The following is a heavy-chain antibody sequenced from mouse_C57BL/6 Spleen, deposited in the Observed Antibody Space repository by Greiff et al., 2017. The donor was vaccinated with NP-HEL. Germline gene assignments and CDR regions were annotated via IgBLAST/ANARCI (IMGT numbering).Heavy chain of an antibody. CDR2: INPSNGGT. J-gene: IGHJ4*01. D-gene: IGHD1-1*01. CDR3: ASQGHYYYSSPYYAMDY. V-gene: IGHV1-53*01. CDR1: GYTFTSYW. Sequence: QVQLQQPGTELVKPGASVKLSCKASGYTFTSYWMHWVKQRPGQGLEWIGNINPSNGGTNYNEKFKSKATLTVAKSSSTAYMQLSSLTSEDSAVYYCASQGHYYYSSPYYAMDYWGQGTSVTVSS.